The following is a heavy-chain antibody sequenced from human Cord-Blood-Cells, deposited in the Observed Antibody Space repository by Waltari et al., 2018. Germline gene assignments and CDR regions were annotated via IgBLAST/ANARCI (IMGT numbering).Heavy chain of an antibody. J-gene: IGHJ6*02. CDR2: ISYDGSNK. V-gene: IGHV3-30-3*01. D-gene: IGHD6-13*01. CDR3: ARRLMVEQLVPSLYDGMDV. Sequence: QVQLVESGGGVVQPGRSLRLSCAASGFNFSSYAMHWVRQSPGAGLEWVAVISYDGSNKYYADSVKGRFTISRDNSKNTLYLQMNSLRAEDTAVYYCARRLMVEQLVPSLYDGMDVWGQGTTVTVSS. CDR1: GFNFSSYA.